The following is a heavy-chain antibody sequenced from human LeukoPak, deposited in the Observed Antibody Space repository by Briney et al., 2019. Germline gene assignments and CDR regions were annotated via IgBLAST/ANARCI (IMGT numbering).Heavy chain of an antibody. CDR3: ARGIVVVPAAMLRGYSGYDYRNWFDP. CDR2: ISSSGDTT. D-gene: IGHD2-2*01. V-gene: IGHV3-23*01. CDR1: RFTFNNYA. J-gene: IGHJ5*02. Sequence: GGSLRLSCAASRFTFNNYAMSWVRQAPGKGLEWVSSISSSGDTTYYADSVKGRFTISRDNAKNSLYLQMNSLRAEDTAVYYCARGIVVVPAAMLRGYSGYDYRNWFDPWGQGTLVTVSS.